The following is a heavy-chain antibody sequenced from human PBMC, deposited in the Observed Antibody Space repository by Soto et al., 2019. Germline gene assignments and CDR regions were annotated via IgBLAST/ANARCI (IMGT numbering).Heavy chain of an antibody. CDR1: GYTFTSHG. V-gene: IGHV1-18*04. CDR2: ISTYNGNA. CDR3: ARDAAWRPKDY. Sequence: QVQLVQSGAEVKKPGASVKVSCKASGYTFTSHGISWVRQAPGQGLEWMGWISTYNGNANYAQKFQDRVTMTTDTSTSTAYMELRSLRSEDTAVYYCARDAAWRPKDYWCQGTLVTVSS. J-gene: IGHJ4*02. D-gene: IGHD6-25*01.